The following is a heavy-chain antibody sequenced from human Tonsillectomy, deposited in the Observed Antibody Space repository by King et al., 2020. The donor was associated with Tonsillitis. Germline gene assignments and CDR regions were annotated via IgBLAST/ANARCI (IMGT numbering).Heavy chain of an antibody. CDR3: ATDHVAYYCDSSDYYALGY. CDR2: ISFDGHNS. J-gene: IGHJ4*02. V-gene: IGHV3-30-3*01. Sequence: VQLVESGGGVVQPGRSLRLSCAASGFTFSSFAMHWVRQAPGKGLEWVALISFDGHNSDYADSVVGRFTISSDDSKHTLYLQMNSLRTEDTAVYYCATDHVAYYCDSSDYYALGYWGQGTLVTVSS. D-gene: IGHD3-22*01. CDR1: GFTFSSFA.